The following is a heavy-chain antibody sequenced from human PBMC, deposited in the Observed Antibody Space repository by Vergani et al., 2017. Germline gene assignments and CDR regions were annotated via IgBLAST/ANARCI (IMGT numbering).Heavy chain of an antibody. J-gene: IGHJ4*02. CDR1: GGSISSSSYY. CDR3: ARQQGGQEFDY. D-gene: IGHD2-15*01. V-gene: IGHV4-39*01. Sequence: QLQLQESGPGLVKPSETLSLTCTVSGGSISSSSYYWGWIRQPPGKGLEGIGSIYYSGSTYYNPSLTSRVPISVDTSKNQFSLKLSSVTAADAAVYYCARQQGGQEFDYWGQGTLVTVSS. CDR2: IYYSGST.